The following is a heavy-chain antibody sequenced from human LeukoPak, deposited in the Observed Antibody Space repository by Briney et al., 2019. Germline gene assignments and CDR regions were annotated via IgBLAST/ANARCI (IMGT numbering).Heavy chain of an antibody. CDR1: GFTFSSYG. CDR2: ISGSSGST. D-gene: IGHD3-10*01. V-gene: IGHV3-23*01. CDR3: AITMVRGVISLQPQRPYYFNY. J-gene: IGHJ4*02. Sequence: PGGTLRLSCAASGFTFSSYGMSWVRQAPGKGLEWVSGISGSSGSTYYADSVKGRFTISRDNSKNTLYLQMNSLRAEDTAVYYCAITMVRGVISLQPQRPYYFNYWGQGALVTVSS.